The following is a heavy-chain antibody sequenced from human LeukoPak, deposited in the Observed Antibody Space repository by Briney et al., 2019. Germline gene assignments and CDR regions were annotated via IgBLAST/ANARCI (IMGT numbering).Heavy chain of an antibody. CDR2: IFYSGST. J-gene: IGHJ4*02. V-gene: IGHV4-31*03. CDR3: ARVPMVAAHFDY. CDR1: GCSIKTGAYY. Sequence: SETLSLTCTVSGCSIKTGAYYWSWIRQHPGEGLEWIGYIFYSGSTYYSPSLKSRVTISIDTSKNQFSLNLSSVTAADTALYYCARVPMVAAHFDYWGEGSLVTVSS. D-gene: IGHD4/OR15-4a*01.